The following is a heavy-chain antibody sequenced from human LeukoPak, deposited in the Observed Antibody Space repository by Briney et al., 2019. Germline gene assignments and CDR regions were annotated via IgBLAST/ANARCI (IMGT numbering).Heavy chain of an antibody. CDR2: IYYSGST. V-gene: IGHV4-59*12. CDR1: GGSISSYY. Sequence: SETLSLTCIVSGGSISSYYWSWIRQPPGEGLEWIGYIYYSGSTYYNPSLKSRVTISVDTSKNQFSLKLSSVTAADTAVYYCARDERYSGYDSGAFDIWGQGTMVTVSS. J-gene: IGHJ3*02. D-gene: IGHD5-12*01. CDR3: ARDERYSGYDSGAFDI.